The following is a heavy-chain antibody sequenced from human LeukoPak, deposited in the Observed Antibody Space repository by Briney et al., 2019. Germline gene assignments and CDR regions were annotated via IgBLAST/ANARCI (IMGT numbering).Heavy chain of an antibody. V-gene: IGHV4-59*08. CDR2: IYFSGST. CDR1: GGSIRSYY. CDR3: ARHVSGSYYIYSDY. D-gene: IGHD1-26*01. Sequence: SETLSLTGTVSGGSIRSYYWSWIRQPPGKGLEWIGYIYFSGSTSYNPSLKSRVTISVDTSKNQFSLKLSSVTAADTAVYYCARHVSGSYYIYSDYWGQGTLVTVSS. J-gene: IGHJ4*02.